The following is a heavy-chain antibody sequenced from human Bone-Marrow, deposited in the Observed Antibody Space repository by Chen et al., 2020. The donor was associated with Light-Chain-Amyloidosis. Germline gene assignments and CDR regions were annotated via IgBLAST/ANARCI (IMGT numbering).Heavy chain of an antibody. CDR3: TRDLDWLLFDY. CDR2: VKTDGSTT. J-gene: IGHJ4*02. Sequence: EVQLVESGGGLVQPGGSLRLSCEASGFTFSNYWMHWVRQAPGQGLVWVARVKTDGSTTAYADSVKDRFTISRDNAKNTLYLQMNSLRAEDTAVYYCTRDLDWLLFDYWGQGALVTVSA. D-gene: IGHD3-9*01. CDR1: GFTFSNYW. V-gene: IGHV3-74*03.